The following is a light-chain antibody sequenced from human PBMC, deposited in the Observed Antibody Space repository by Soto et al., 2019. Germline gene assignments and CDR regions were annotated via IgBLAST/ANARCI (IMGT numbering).Light chain of an antibody. CDR2: WAS. CDR3: HQYYRTHFT. CDR1: QNVLYSSNNKNY. Sequence: DIVMTQSPDSLAVSLGERATINCKSSQNVLYSSNNKNYLSWYQQKPGQPPKLLIYWASTREPGVPDRFSGSGSGTDFTLTISSLQAEDVAVYNCHQYYRTHFTFAQGTKVAI. J-gene: IGKJ1*01. V-gene: IGKV4-1*01.